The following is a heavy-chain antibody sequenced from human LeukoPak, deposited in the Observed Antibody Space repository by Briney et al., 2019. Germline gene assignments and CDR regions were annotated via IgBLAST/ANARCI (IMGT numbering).Heavy chain of an antibody. J-gene: IGHJ4*02. CDR1: GGSIGSSSYY. Sequence: SETLSLTCTVSGGSIGSSSYYWGWIRQPPGKGLNWIGSIYYSGSTYYNPSLKSRVTISVDTSRDQFSLRLSSVTAADTAVYYCARGSRFLEWLPRWFFDYWGQGTLVTVSS. V-gene: IGHV4-39*07. CDR3: ARGSRFLEWLPRWFFDY. CDR2: IYYSGST. D-gene: IGHD3-3*01.